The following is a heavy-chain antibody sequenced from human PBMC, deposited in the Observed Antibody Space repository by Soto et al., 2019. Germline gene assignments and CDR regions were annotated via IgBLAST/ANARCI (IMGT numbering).Heavy chain of an antibody. CDR3: AREDSIIIPAVSDF. J-gene: IGHJ4*02. CDR1: GFTFNNYG. V-gene: IGHV3-21*01. Sequence: GSLRLSCSVSGFTFNNYGINWVRQAPGRGLEWVSSVSKSDYTYYSDSVKGRFTISRDNAKNSVSLQMNSLRVEDTAVYYCAREDSIIIPAVSDFWGQGTLVTVSS. D-gene: IGHD3-22*01. CDR2: VSKSDYT.